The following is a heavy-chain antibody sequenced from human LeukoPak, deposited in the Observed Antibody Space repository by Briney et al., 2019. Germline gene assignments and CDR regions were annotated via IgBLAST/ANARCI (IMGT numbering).Heavy chain of an antibody. Sequence: PSETLSLTCAVYGGSFSGYYWSWIRQPPGKGLEWIGEINHSGSTNYNPSLKSRVTISVDTSKNQFSLKLSSVTAADTAVYYCARDQGSYGGFDYWGQGTLVTVSS. J-gene: IGHJ4*02. D-gene: IGHD5-18*01. CDR2: INHSGST. CDR1: GGSFSGYY. V-gene: IGHV4-34*01. CDR3: ARDQGSYGGFDY.